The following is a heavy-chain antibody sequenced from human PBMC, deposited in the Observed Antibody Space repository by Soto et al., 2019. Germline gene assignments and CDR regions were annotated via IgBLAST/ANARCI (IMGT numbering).Heavy chain of an antibody. CDR3: ARVLRSNSWYNWFDP. CDR2: IISSSSTI. CDR1: GFTFSDYY. Sequence: GGSLRLSCAASGFTFSDYYMSWIRQAPGKGLEWVSHIISSSSTIYYADSVKGRFTVSRDNAKNSLYLQMNSLRADDTAIYYCARVLRSNSWYNWFDPWGQGPLFTVSS. D-gene: IGHD6-13*01. J-gene: IGHJ5*02. V-gene: IGHV3-11*01.